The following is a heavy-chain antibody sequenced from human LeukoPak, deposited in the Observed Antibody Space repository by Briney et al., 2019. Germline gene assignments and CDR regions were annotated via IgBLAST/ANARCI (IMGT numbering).Heavy chain of an antibody. J-gene: IGHJ4*02. CDR3: AKGRGDYSHNPPDY. Sequence: PGGSLRLSCAASGFTFSSYVMHWVRQAPGKGLEWVAVISYDGGNKYYADSVKGRFTISRDNSKNTLYLQMNSLRAEDTAVYYCAKGRGDYSHNPPDYWGQGTLVTVSS. D-gene: IGHD2-21*01. V-gene: IGHV3-30*18. CDR1: GFTFSSYV. CDR2: ISYDGGNK.